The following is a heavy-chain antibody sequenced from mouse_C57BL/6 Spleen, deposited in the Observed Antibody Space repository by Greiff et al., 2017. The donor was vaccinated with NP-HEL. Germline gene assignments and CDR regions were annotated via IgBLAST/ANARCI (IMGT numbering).Heavy chain of an antibody. CDR3: ARKGSYSNYGGFAY. J-gene: IGHJ3*01. Sequence: VQLKESGPELVKPGASVKISCKASGYSFTDYNMNWVKQSNGKSLEWIGVINPNYGTTSYNQKFKGKATLTVDQSSSTAYMQLNSLTSEDSAVYYCARKGSYSNYGGFAYWGQGTLVTVSA. V-gene: IGHV1-39*01. CDR2: INPNYGTT. D-gene: IGHD2-5*01. CDR1: GYSFTDYN.